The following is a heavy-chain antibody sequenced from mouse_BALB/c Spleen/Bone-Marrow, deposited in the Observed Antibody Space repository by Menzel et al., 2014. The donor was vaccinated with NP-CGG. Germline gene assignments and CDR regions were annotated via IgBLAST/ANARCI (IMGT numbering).Heavy chain of an antibody. J-gene: IGHJ4*01. D-gene: IGHD3-1*01. V-gene: IGHV1-81*01. CDR1: GYTFTDYV. Sequence: QVQLQQSGPELVKPGASVKMSCKASGYTFTDYVISWVKQRTGQGLEWIGEIYPGSGSTYYNEKFEGKATLTADKSSNTAYMQLSSLTSEDSAVYFCARGLGLPFYAMDYWGQGTSVTVSS. CDR3: ARGLGLPFYAMDY. CDR2: IYPGSGST.